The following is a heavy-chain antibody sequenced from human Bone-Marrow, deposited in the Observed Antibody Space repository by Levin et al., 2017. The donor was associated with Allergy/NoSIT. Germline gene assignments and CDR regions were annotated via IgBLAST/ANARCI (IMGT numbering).Heavy chain of an antibody. CDR3: ARPITIFGVVISYFDL. Sequence: HGESLKISCKGSGYSFTSYWIGWVRQMPGKGLEWMGIIYPGDSDTRYSPSFQGQVTISADKSISTAYLQWSSLKASDTAMYYCARPITIFGVVISYFDLWGRGTLVTVSS. V-gene: IGHV5-51*01. CDR1: GYSFTSYW. CDR2: IYPGDSDT. D-gene: IGHD3-3*01. J-gene: IGHJ2*01.